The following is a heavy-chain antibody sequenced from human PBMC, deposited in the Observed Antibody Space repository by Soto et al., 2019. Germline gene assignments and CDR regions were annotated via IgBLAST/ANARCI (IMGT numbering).Heavy chain of an antibody. CDR2: ISYGGSNK. CDR1: GLTCRSYA. J-gene: IGHJ3*02. D-gene: IGHD1-26*01. CDR3: ARGPVGDLAHALDI. V-gene: IGHV3-30-3*01. Sequence: RWSLRLSCGASGLTCRSYAMHWVRQAPCKGLEWVAVISYGGSNKYYADSVKGRFTSSRGNSKNTLYLQMNRLRAEDTSVDYGARGPVGDLAHALDIWRQETMVTV.